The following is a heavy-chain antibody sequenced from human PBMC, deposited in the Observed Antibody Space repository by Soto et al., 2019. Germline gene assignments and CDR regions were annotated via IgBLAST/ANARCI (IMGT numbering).Heavy chain of an antibody. CDR3: TRQYLLWGPLDY. CDR2: IRGKANTFAT. V-gene: IGHV3-73*01. D-gene: IGHD3-10*01. Sequence: GSLRLSCAASGFTFSDSTIHWVRQASGKGLEWVGRIRGKANTFATSYAASVKGRFTISRDDSKNTAYLQMNSLNTEDTAVYYCTRQYLLWGPLDYWGHGSLVTVSS. J-gene: IGHJ4*01. CDR1: GFTFSDST.